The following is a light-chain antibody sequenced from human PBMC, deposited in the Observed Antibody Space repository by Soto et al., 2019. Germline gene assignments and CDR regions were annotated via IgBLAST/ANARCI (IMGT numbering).Light chain of an antibody. J-gene: IGKJ5*01. CDR1: QSVLYSSDNKNY. CDR3: QQYYSAPIT. V-gene: IGKV4-1*01. Sequence: DIAMTQSPDSLAVSLGERATINCRSSQSVLYSSDNKNYLAWYQQKPGQPPKLLIYWTSTRGSGVPDRFSGSGSGTDFTLTISSLQAEDVAVYYCQQYYSAPITFGQGTRLEIK. CDR2: WTS.